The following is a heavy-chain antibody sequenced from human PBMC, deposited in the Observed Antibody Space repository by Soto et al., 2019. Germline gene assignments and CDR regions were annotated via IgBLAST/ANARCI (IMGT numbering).Heavy chain of an antibody. D-gene: IGHD3-22*01. J-gene: IGHJ6*02. Sequence: ASVKVSCKASGGTFSSYAISWVRQAPGQGLEWMGGIIPILGTANYAQKFQGRATITADESTSTAYMELSSLRSEDTAVYYCASSGYYRVLGDYYYYGMDVWGQGTTVTVSS. CDR1: GGTFSSYA. CDR3: ASSGYYRVLGDYYYYGMDV. CDR2: IIPILGTA. V-gene: IGHV1-69*13.